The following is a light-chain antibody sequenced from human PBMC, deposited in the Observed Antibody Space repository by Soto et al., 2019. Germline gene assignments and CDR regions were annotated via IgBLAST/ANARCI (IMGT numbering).Light chain of an antibody. CDR2: AAS. V-gene: IGKV1-9*01. J-gene: IGKJ3*01. CDR3: QQLNILFT. Sequence: DIQLTQSPSFLSASVGDRVTITCRASQGISSYLAWYQQKPGKAPKLLIYAASTLQSGVPSRFSGSGSGTEFTLTISSLQPEDFATYYCQQLNILFTLGPGTKVDIK. CDR1: QGISSY.